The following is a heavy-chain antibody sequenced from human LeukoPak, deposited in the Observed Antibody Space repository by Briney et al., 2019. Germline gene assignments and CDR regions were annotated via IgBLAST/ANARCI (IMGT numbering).Heavy chain of an antibody. J-gene: IGHJ5*02. V-gene: IGHV3-15*01. CDR1: GFTFRNAW. Sequence: GGSLRLSPAASGFTFRNAWMSWVGQAPGKGRKWVGRIKSRTDGGTTDYAAPVKGRFTISRDDSKNTLYLQMNSLRTEDTAVYYCTTGPSGSSFDPWGQGTLVTVSS. CDR2: IKSRTDGGTT. D-gene: IGHD6-13*01. CDR3: TTGPSGSSFDP.